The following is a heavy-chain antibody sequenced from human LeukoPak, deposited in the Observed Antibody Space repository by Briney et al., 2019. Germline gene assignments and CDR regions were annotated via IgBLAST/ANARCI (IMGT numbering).Heavy chain of an antibody. CDR2: IKQDGSEK. V-gene: IGHV3-7*01. D-gene: IGHD3-3*01. Sequence: TGGSLRLSCVGSGLIFSSYWMSWFRQAPGKGLEWVANIKQDGSEKYHVDSVKGRFTVSRDNAKNSLYLQMNSLRAEDTAVYYCARTPYYDFWSGYYLYGMDVWGQGTTVTVSS. CDR1: GLIFSSYW. J-gene: IGHJ6*02. CDR3: ARTPYYDFWSGYYLYGMDV.